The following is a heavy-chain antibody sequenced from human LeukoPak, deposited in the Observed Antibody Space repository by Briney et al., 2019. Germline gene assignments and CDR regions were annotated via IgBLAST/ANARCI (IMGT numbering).Heavy chain of an antibody. CDR1: GYTFTNYA. CDR2: INTDTGNP. CDR3: ARTLFGDQYQLLHNWFDP. Sequence: GASVKVSCKASGYTFTNYAMNWVRQAPGQGLEWMGWINTDTGNPTYAQGFTGRLAFSLDTSASTAYLQISSLKAEDTAIYYCARTLFGDQYQLLHNWFDPWGQGTLVTVSS. V-gene: IGHV7-4-1*02. J-gene: IGHJ5*02. D-gene: IGHD2-2*01.